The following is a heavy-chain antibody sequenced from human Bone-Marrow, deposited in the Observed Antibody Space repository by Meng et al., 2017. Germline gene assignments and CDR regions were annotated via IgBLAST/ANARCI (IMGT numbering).Heavy chain of an antibody. V-gene: IGHV3-15*01. Sequence: GESLKISCVASGLSFTDAWMSWVRQAPGKGLEWVGRIKRNSDGGTIDYAAPVKGRFTISRDDSKNTLYLQMNSLKTEDTAVYYCTTDRPVEAFDIWGQGTMVTVSS. CDR3: TTDRPVEAFDI. CDR2: IKRNSDGGTI. J-gene: IGHJ3*02. CDR1: GLSFTDAW. D-gene: IGHD4-23*01.